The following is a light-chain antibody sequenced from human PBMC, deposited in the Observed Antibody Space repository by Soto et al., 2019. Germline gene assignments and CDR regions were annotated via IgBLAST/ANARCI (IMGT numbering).Light chain of an antibody. J-gene: IGKJ2*01. Sequence: DVHVTQSPSSLSASVGDRVTITCQANQDIRNYVNWYQHKAGQAPQLLIYDASSLETGVPSRFSGSGSGTHFILTIASLQHEDTATYFCQQYDTLPPGYTFGQGPKLQI. CDR1: QDIRNY. V-gene: IGKV1-33*01. CDR3: QQYDTLPPGYT. CDR2: DAS.